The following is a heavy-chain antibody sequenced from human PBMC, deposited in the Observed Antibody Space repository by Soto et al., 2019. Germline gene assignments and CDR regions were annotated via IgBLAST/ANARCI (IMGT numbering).Heavy chain of an antibody. V-gene: IGHV4-34*01. CDR3: ARIPRRREGISVYYYGMDV. J-gene: IGHJ6*02. D-gene: IGHD1-26*01. CDR1: GGSFSGYY. Sequence: PSETLSLTCAVYGGSFSGYYWSWIRQPPGKGLEWIGEINHSGSTNYNPSIKSRVTISVDTSKNQFSLKLSSVTAADTAVYYCARIPRRREGISVYYYGMDVWGQGTTVTGS. CDR2: INHSGST.